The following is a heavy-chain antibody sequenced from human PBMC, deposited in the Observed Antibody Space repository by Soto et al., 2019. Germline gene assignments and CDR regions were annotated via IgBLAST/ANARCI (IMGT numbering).Heavy chain of an antibody. CDR3: AAEPPLDYDILTGYYQDY. D-gene: IGHD3-9*01. Sequence: GGSLRLSCAASGFTFSSYAMSWVRQAPGKGLEWVSAISGSGGSTYYADSVKGRFTISRDNSKNTLYLQVNSLRAEDTAVYYCAAEPPLDYDILTGYYQDYWGQGTLVTVSS. CDR1: GFTFSSYA. V-gene: IGHV3-23*01. J-gene: IGHJ4*02. CDR2: ISGSGGST.